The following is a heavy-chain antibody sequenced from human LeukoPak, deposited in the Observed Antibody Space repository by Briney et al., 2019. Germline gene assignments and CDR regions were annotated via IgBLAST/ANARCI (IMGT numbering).Heavy chain of an antibody. V-gene: IGHV1-18*01. CDR3: ARHYCTIGVCHTFDY. J-gene: IGHJ4*02. D-gene: IGHD2-8*01. CDR1: GYTFTSYD. CDR2: ISAHNGNT. Sequence: GASVKVSCKASGYTFTSYDITWVRQAPGQGLEWMGWISAHNGNTNYAQKLQDRVTMTTDTSTSTAYMELRSLRSDDTAVYYCARHYCTIGVCHTFDYWGQGTLVTVSS.